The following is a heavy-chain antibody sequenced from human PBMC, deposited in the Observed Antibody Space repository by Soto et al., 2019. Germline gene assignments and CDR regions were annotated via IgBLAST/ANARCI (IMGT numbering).Heavy chain of an antibody. CDR1: GFTLSDHY. D-gene: IGHD6-13*01. J-gene: IGHJ4*02. CDR3: GTGMSAVGY. V-gene: IGHV3-72*01. CDR2: TKHRPENFAT. Sequence: EVQLVESGGGLVQPGGSLRLSCAASGFTLSDHYMDWVRQAPGKGLEWVGRTKHRPENFATQYAASVEGRFTISRDDSKNLLYLQMNSLKTEDTAVYYGGTGMSAVGYWGQGTLVTVAS.